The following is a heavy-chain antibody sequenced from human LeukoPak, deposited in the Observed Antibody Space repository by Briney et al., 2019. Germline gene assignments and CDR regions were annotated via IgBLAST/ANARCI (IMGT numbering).Heavy chain of an antibody. Sequence: PSETLSLTCAVYGGSFSGYYWSWIRQPPGKGLEWIGEINHSGSTNYNPSLKSRVTISVDTSKNRFSLKLSSVTAADTAVYYCASVRRGFGESSKYYAYYYMGVWGKGTTVTISS. CDR3: ASVRRGFGESSKYYAYYYMGV. J-gene: IGHJ6*03. V-gene: IGHV4-34*01. CDR1: GGSFSGYY. CDR2: INHSGST. D-gene: IGHD3-10*01.